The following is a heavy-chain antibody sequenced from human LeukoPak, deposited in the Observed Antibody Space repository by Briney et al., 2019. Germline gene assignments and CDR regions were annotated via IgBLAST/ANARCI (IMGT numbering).Heavy chain of an antibody. D-gene: IGHD6-13*01. CDR1: GGSISSSSYY. V-gene: IGHV4-39*01. J-gene: IGHJ3*02. Sequence: KPSETLSLTCTVSGGSISSSSYYWGWIRQPPGKGLEWTGSIYYSGSTYYNPSLKSRVTISVDTSKNQFSLKLSSVTAADTAVYYCARRGTIAAVGGAFDIWGQGTMVTVSS. CDR2: IYYSGST. CDR3: ARRGTIAAVGGAFDI.